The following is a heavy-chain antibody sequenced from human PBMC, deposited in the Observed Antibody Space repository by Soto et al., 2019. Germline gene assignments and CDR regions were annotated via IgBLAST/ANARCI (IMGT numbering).Heavy chain of an antibody. Sequence: QVQPVQSGAEVKKPGASVKVSCKASGYTFTSYGISWVRQAPGQGLEWMGWISAYNGNTNYAQKLQGRVTMTTDTSTSTAYMELRSLRSDDTAVYYCARDSTTGTTWDWFDPWGQGTLVTVSS. CDR1: GYTFTSYG. D-gene: IGHD1-1*01. J-gene: IGHJ5*02. CDR3: ARDSTTGTTWDWFDP. V-gene: IGHV1-18*01. CDR2: ISAYNGNT.